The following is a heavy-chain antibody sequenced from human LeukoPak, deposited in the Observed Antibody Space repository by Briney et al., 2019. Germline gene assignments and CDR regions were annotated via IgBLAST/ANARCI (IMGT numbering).Heavy chain of an antibody. J-gene: IGHJ4*02. V-gene: IGHV3-30*02. Sequence: GGSLRLSCAASGFTFSSYGMHWVRQAPGKGLEWVAFIRYDGSNKYYADSVKGRFTISRDNAKNSLYLQMNSLSAEDTAVYYCARGRSGWYTFDSWGQGTLVTVSS. CDR3: ARGRSGWYTFDS. CDR1: GFTFSSYG. CDR2: IRYDGSNK. D-gene: IGHD6-19*01.